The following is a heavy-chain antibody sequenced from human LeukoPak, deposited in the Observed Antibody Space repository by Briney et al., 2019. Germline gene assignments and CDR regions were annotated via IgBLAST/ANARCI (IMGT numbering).Heavy chain of an antibody. J-gene: IGHJ4*02. V-gene: IGHV3-23*01. Sequence: GGSLRLSCAASGFTFSNYVMSWVRQAPGKGLEWVSGISGSGDSTYYADSVKGRFTISRDNAKNSLSLQMNNLRVEDTAEYYCARAGSHWHYVYWGQGTVVTVSS. D-gene: IGHD3-10*01. CDR1: GFTFSNYV. CDR2: ISGSGDST. CDR3: ARAGSHWHYVY.